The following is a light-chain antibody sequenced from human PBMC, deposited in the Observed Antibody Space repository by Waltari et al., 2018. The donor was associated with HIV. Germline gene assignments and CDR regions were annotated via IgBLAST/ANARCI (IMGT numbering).Light chain of an antibody. CDR3: CAYAGSTTYVI. V-gene: IGLV2-23*02. J-gene: IGLJ2*01. Sequence: QSALTQPASESGSPGQSITISCTGTSSDVGGYNLVSWYQQHPGKAPKLMIYEFSKRPSGVSNRFSGSKSGNTASLTISGLQAEDEADYYCCAYAGSTTYVIFGGGTKLTVL. CDR1: SSDVGGYNL. CDR2: EFS.